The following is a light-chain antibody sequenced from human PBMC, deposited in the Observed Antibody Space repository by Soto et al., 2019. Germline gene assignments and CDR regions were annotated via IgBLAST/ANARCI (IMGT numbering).Light chain of an antibody. CDR3: QSYASGLSVF. J-gene: IGLJ2*01. CDR1: SSNIGAGYD. V-gene: IGLV1-40*01. Sequence: QSVLTQPPSVSGAPGQRVTISCTGSSSNIGAGYDVHWYQQLPGTAPKLLIYGNSNRPSGVPDRFSGSKSGTSASLAITGLQAEDGAVYYCQSYASGLSVFFGGGTKRT. CDR2: GNS.